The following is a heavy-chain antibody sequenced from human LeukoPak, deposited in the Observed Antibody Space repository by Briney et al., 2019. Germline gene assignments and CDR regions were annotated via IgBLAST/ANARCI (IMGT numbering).Heavy chain of an antibody. V-gene: IGHV1-18*01. Sequence: ASVNVFFKASVCMFSSYGISWVRQAPGQGLEWMGWISEYNGNTNYVQNFRDRVTTTTDTSTSKPYMELMRLRYDDTTVYYCARDHGEGYCDSSGYYGDYDAFDIWGQGTMVTVSS. J-gene: IGHJ3*02. CDR2: ISEYNGNT. D-gene: IGHD3-22*01. CDR3: ARDHGEGYCDSSGYYGDYDAFDI. CDR1: VCMFSSYG.